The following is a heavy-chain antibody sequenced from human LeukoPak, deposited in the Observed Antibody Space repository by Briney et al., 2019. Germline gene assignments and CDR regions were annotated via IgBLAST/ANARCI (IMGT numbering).Heavy chain of an antibody. D-gene: IGHD3-22*01. CDR2: MNPNSGNT. CDR3: ARGLRYYYDSSGELDAFDI. J-gene: IGHJ3*02. Sequence: GASVKVSCKASGYTFTSYDINWVRQATGQGLEWMGWMNPNSGNTGYAQKFQGRVTITRNTSISTAYMELSSLRSEDTAVYYCARGLRYYYDSSGELDAFDIWGQGTMVTVSS. V-gene: IGHV1-8*03. CDR1: GYTFTSYD.